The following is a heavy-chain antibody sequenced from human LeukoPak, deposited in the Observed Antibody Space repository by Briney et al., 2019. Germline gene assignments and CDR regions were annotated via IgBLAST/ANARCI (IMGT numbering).Heavy chain of an antibody. V-gene: IGHV4-59*12. Sequence: SETLSLTCTVSGGSISSYYWSWIRQPPGKGLEWIGYIYYSGSTNYNPSLKSQVTISVDTSKNQFSLKLSSVTAADTAVYYCAEKNYYDSSGYYEDAFDIWGQGTMVTVSS. J-gene: IGHJ3*02. CDR3: AEKNYYDSSGYYEDAFDI. CDR1: GGSISSYY. D-gene: IGHD3-22*01. CDR2: IYYSGST.